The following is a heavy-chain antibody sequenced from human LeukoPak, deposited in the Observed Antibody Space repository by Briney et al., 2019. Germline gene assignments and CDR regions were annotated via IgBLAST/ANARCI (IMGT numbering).Heavy chain of an antibody. CDR3: ARAAEYSYGYYFDY. D-gene: IGHD5-18*01. CDR1: GFTFSSYA. V-gene: IGHV3-30*04. Sequence: GGSLRLSCAASGFTFSSYAMHWVRQAPGKGPEWVAVISYDGSNKYYVDSVKGRFTISRDNAKNSLYLQMNSLRAEDTAVYYCARAAEYSYGYYFDYWGQGTLVTVSS. CDR2: ISYDGSNK. J-gene: IGHJ4*02.